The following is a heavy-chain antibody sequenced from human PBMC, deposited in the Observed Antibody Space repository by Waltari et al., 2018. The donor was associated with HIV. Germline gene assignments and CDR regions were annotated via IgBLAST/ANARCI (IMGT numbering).Heavy chain of an antibody. CDR1: GFIFSSYS. V-gene: IGHV3-21*01. CDR3: ARGGFFTNGVCSHYNGMDV. Sequence: EGQLVESGGGLVKPGGSLRLSCVAAGFIFSSYSMNWVRQAPGNGWEWLSSISTISRYIYYADSLKGRFTISRDNANNSLYLQMNILRAEDTAVNDSARGGFFTNGVCSHYNGMDVWGQGTTVTVSS. J-gene: IGHJ6*02. D-gene: IGHD2-8*01. CDR2: ISTISRYI.